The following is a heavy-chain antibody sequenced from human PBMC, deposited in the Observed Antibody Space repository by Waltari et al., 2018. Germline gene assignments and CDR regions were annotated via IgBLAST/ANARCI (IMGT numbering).Heavy chain of an antibody. CDR3: ARYSSSWYEGGWFDP. CDR2: IYTSGST. Sequence: QVQLQESGPGLVKPSETLSLTCTVSGGSISSYSWSWTRQPPGKGLEWIGYIYTSGSTNYNPSLKSRVTISVDTSKNQFSLKLSSVTAADTAVYYCARYSSSWYEGGWFDPWGQGTLVTVSS. V-gene: IGHV4-4*09. D-gene: IGHD6-13*01. J-gene: IGHJ5*02. CDR1: GGSISSYS.